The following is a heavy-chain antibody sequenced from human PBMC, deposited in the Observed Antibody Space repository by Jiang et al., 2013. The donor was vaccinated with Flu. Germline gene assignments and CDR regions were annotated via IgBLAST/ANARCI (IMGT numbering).Heavy chain of an antibody. CDR2: IIPTLGTA. D-gene: IGHD3-3*01. Sequence: GAEVKKPGSSVKVSCEASGRTFSNYAVNWVRQAPGHGLEWVGRIIPTLGTATYAQRFQGRVTITADKSTSTAYMELTSLKSDDTAVYYCARDDFWSGSAFYYYYYGLDVWGKGDHGHRLL. V-gene: IGHV1-69*04. CDR3: ARDDFWSGSAFYYYYYGLDV. CDR1: GRTFSNYA. J-gene: IGHJ6*04.